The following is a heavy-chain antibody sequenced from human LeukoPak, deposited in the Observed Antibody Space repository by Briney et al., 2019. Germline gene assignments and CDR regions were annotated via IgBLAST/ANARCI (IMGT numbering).Heavy chain of an antibody. CDR1: GYTFTSYD. V-gene: IGHV1-8*01. CDR2: MNPNSGNT. Sequence: ASVKVSCKASGYTFTSYDINWVRQATGQGLEWMGWMNPNSGNTGYAQKFQGRVTMTRNTSISTAYMELSSLRSEDTAVYYCARSRETYYDFWSGSPSLDYWGQGTLVTVSS. D-gene: IGHD3-3*01. J-gene: IGHJ4*02. CDR3: ARSRETYYDFWSGSPSLDY.